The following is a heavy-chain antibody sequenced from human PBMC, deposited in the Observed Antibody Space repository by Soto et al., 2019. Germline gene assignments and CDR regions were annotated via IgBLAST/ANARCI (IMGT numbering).Heavy chain of an antibody. V-gene: IGHV4-34*01. CDR2: INHIGST. Sequence: SETLSLTCVVSGGSIRDYFWSWISKPPGKGLEWIGSINHIGSTNYNPSLKSRVTISVDTSKNQFSLKLSSVTAADTAVYYCARHSDRSIAALDYWGQGTLVTVSS. CDR3: ARHSDRSIAALDY. J-gene: IGHJ4*02. CDR1: GGSIRDYF. D-gene: IGHD6-6*01.